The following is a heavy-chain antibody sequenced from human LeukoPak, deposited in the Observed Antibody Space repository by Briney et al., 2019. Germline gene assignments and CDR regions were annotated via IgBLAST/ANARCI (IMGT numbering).Heavy chain of an antibody. CDR1: GGSISSSSYY. D-gene: IGHD3-22*01. Sequence: PSETLSLTCTVSGGSISSSSYYWGWIRQPPGKGLEWIGSIYYSGSTYYNPSLKSRVTISVDTSKNQFSLKLSSVTAADTAVYYCARHRYYYDSSGYYPRPYYFDYWGQGTLVTVSS. J-gene: IGHJ4*02. V-gene: IGHV4-39*01. CDR3: ARHRYYYDSSGYYPRPYYFDY. CDR2: IYYSGST.